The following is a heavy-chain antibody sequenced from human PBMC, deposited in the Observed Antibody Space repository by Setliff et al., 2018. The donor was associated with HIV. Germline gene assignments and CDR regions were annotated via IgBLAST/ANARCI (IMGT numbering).Heavy chain of an antibody. V-gene: IGHV1-3*01. CDR1: GYTFTSYA. Sequence: ASVKVSCKASGYTFTSYAIHWVRQAPGQRLEWMGWITVGDGNTKYSQKFQGRVTITRDTSASTAYMELSSLRSEDTAVHYCARRAVAVDYFDYWGQGTLVTVSS. CDR3: ARRAVAVDYFDY. D-gene: IGHD6-19*01. CDR2: ITVGDGNT. J-gene: IGHJ4*02.